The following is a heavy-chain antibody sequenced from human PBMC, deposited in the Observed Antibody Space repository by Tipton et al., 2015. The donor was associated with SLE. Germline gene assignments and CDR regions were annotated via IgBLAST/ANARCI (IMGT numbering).Heavy chain of an antibody. Sequence: TLSLTCAIYGGSFSDFYWSWIRQPPGKGLECIGEINHSGTTNYNPSLKSRVTISVDTSKSQFSLKLSSVTAADTAVYYCAGGVISYFDYWGQGTLVTVSS. CDR2: INHSGTT. CDR1: GGSFSDFY. D-gene: IGHD3-22*01. J-gene: IGHJ4*02. V-gene: IGHV4-34*01. CDR3: AGGVISYFDY.